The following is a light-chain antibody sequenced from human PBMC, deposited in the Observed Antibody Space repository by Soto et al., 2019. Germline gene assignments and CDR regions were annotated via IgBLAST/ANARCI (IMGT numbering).Light chain of an antibody. CDR3: QQRSDWPLT. Sequence: EIVLTQSPGTLSLSLGERATLSCRASQSISRYLVWYQQKPGQAPRLLIYDASNRTTGIPARFSGSGSGTDFTLTISSLEPEDFAVYYCQQRSDWPLTFGGGTKVEIK. CDR1: QSISRY. V-gene: IGKV3-11*01. J-gene: IGKJ4*01. CDR2: DAS.